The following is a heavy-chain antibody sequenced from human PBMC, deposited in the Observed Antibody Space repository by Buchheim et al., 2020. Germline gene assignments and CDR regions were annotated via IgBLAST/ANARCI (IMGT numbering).Heavy chain of an antibody. Sequence: QVQLQESGPGLVKPSQTLSLTCTVSGGSISSGGYYWSWIRQHPGKGLEWIGYIYYSGSTYYNPSLKSRVSTSVDTSKNQLSLKLSSVTAADTAVYYCARVPVRNYDFWSGYFDNWGQGTL. CDR2: IYYSGST. V-gene: IGHV4-31*03. D-gene: IGHD3-3*01. CDR1: GGSISSGGYY. J-gene: IGHJ4*02. CDR3: ARVPVRNYDFWSGYFDN.